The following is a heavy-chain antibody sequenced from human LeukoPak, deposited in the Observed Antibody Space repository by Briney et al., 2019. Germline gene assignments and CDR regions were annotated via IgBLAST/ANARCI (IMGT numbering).Heavy chain of an antibody. CDR2: ISSSSSYI. Sequence: GGSLRLSCAAPGFTFSTYSMNWVRQAPGKGLEWVSSISSSSSYIYYADSVKGRFTISRDNAKNSLYLQMNSLRAEDTAVYYCARDRQGLGITIFGVVIEAVDVWGKGTTVTVSS. V-gene: IGHV3-21*01. J-gene: IGHJ6*04. CDR3: ARDRQGLGITIFGVVIEAVDV. CDR1: GFTFSTYS. D-gene: IGHD3-3*01.